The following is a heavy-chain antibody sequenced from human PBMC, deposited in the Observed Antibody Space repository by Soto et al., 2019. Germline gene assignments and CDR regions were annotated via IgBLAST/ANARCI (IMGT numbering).Heavy chain of an antibody. CDR3: ARRVCGTIGTTWGFDI. CDR1: GYSVKNLW. J-gene: IGHJ3*02. Sequence: PGESQRIRWRGCGYSVKNLWVSWVRQMPGKGLKWMSTIDPSDSYSNYSPSFQGHAPISVDKSINTAYLQWSSLKAADTAMYYGARRVCGTIGTTWGFDIWGQGTMVTVSS. CDR2: IDPSDSYS. D-gene: IGHD1-1*01. V-gene: IGHV5-10-1*01.